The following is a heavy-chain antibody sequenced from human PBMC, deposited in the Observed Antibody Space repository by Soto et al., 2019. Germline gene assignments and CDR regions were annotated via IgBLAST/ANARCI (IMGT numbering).Heavy chain of an antibody. Sequence: GGPLRLSCAASGFTFSGSAMHWVRQASGKGLEWVGRIRSKANSYATAYAASVKGRFTISRDDSKNTAYLQMNSLKTEETAVYYCTRLDRKQQNRDYYYYGMDVWGQGTTVTVSS. CDR3: TRLDRKQQNRDYYYYGMDV. CDR1: GFTFSGSA. CDR2: IRSKANSYAT. D-gene: IGHD6-13*01. V-gene: IGHV3-73*01. J-gene: IGHJ6*02.